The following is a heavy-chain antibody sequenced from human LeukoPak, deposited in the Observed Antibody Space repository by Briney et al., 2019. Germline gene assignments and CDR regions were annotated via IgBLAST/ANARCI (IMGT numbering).Heavy chain of an antibody. D-gene: IGHD6-19*01. J-gene: IGHJ4*02. CDR2: IYYSGST. CDR3: ARATVAGAFDF. CDR1: GGSISTYY. Sequence: SETLSLTCTVSGGSISTYYGNWIRQAPGKGLEWIGYIYYSGSTNYNPSLKSRVTMSVDTSRNQFSLKLSSVTAADTAVYYCARATVAGAFDFWGQGTLVTVPS. V-gene: IGHV4-59*01.